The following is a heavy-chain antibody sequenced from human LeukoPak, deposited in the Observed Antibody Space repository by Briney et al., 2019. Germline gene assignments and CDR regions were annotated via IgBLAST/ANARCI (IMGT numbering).Heavy chain of an antibody. J-gene: IGHJ4*02. CDR2: MNPNSGNT. Sequence: GASVKVSCKASGYTFTSFYIIWVRQATGQGLEWMGWMNPNSGNTGYAQKFQGRVTMTRNTSMSTVYMELSSLTSEDTAVYYCERGCYYCDYWGQGTLVTVSS. CDR3: ERGCYYCDY. CDR1: GYTFTSFY. V-gene: IGHV1-8*02. D-gene: IGHD4/OR15-4a*01.